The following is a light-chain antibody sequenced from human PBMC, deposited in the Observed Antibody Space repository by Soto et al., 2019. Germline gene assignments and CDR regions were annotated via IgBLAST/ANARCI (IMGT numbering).Light chain of an antibody. V-gene: IGKV4-1*01. CDR3: QQSYSTPIT. CDR2: WAS. Sequence: DIVMTQSPDSLAVSLGERATINCKSSQSVLFSSSNKNYLAWYQQKTGQPPKLLIYWASTRESGVPNRFSCLGSGTDFTLTTSSLQPEDVAVYYCQQSYSTPITFGQGTRLEIK. J-gene: IGKJ5*01. CDR1: QSVLFSSSNKNY.